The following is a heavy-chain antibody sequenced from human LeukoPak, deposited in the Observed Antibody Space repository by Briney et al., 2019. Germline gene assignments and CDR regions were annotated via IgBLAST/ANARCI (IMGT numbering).Heavy chain of an antibody. CDR2: ISSSSSYI. V-gene: IGHV3-21*01. J-gene: IGHJ4*02. Sequence: GGSLRLSCAASGFTFSSYSMNWVRQAPGKGLEWVSSISSSSSYIYYADSVKGRFTISRGNAKNTLYLQMNSLTAEDTAVYYCAREDGDAYNFFDYWGQGTLVTVSS. CDR1: GFTFSSYS. D-gene: IGHD5-24*01. CDR3: AREDGDAYNFFDY.